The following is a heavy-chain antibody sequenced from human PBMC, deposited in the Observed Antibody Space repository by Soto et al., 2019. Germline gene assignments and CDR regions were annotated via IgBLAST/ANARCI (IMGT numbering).Heavy chain of an antibody. J-gene: IGHJ6*02. D-gene: IGHD5-18*01. CDR2: IWYDGSNK. CDR3: ARTIHVDTAMVRPLWYGMDA. CDR1: GFTFSSYG. Sequence: QVQLVESGGGVVQPGRSLRLSCAASGFTFSSYGMHWVRQAPGKGLEWVAVIWYDGSNKYYADSVKGRFTISRDNSKNTLYLQMNSLRAEDTAVYYCARTIHVDTAMVRPLWYGMDAWGQGTTVTVSS. V-gene: IGHV3-33*01.